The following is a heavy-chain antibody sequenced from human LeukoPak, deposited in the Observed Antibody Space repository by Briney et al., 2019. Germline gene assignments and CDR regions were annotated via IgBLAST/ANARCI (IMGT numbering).Heavy chain of an antibody. V-gene: IGHV4-59*01. CDR2: IYYSGST. Sequence: SETLSLTCTVPGGSISSYYWSWIRQPPGKGLGWIGYIYYSGSTNYNPSLKSRVTISVDTSKNQFSLKLSSVTAADTAVYYCARGGELWFGRTGDFAYWGQGTLVTVSS. D-gene: IGHD3-10*01. J-gene: IGHJ4*02. CDR3: ARGGELWFGRTGDFAY. CDR1: GGSISSYY.